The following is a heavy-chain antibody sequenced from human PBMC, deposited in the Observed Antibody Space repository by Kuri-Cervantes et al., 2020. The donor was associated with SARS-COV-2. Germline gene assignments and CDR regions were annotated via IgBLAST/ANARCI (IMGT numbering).Heavy chain of an antibody. CDR2: ISYDGSNK. J-gene: IGHJ3*02. V-gene: IGHV3-30-3*01. CDR1: GFTFSSYA. D-gene: IGHD2-2*01. Sequence: GESLKISCAASGFTFSSYAMHWVRQAPGKGLEWVAVISYDGSNKYYADSVKGRFTISRDNSKNTLYLQMNSLRAEGTAVYYCAREGDIVVVHDAFDIWGQGTMVTVSS. CDR3: AREGDIVVVHDAFDI.